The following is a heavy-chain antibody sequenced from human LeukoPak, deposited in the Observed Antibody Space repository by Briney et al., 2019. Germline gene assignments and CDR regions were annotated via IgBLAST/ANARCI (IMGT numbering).Heavy chain of an antibody. Sequence: SETLSLTCTVSGGSISSNYWNWIRQPPGKGLEWIGYIYYSGSTNYSPSLKSRVTISVDTSKNQFSLKLSSVTAADTAVYYCARGDSGTSLFDYWGQGTLVTVSS. CDR3: ARGDSGTSLFDY. V-gene: IGHV4-59*01. CDR1: GGSISSNY. CDR2: IYYSGST. D-gene: IGHD1-26*01. J-gene: IGHJ4*02.